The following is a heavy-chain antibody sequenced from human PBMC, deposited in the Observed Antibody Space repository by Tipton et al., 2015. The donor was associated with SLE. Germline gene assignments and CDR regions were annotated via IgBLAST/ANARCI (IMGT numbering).Heavy chain of an antibody. CDR2: TRSKAYGGTT. V-gene: IGHV3-49*04. CDR1: GFTFGDYA. D-gene: IGHD4-23*01. Sequence: SLRLSCTASGFTFGDYAMSWVRQAPGKGLEWVGFTRSKAYGGTTEYAASVKGRFTISRDDSKSIAYLQMNSLKTEDTAGYYCTGAGKSPPSWGQGTLVTVSS. J-gene: IGHJ5*02. CDR3: TGAGKSPPS.